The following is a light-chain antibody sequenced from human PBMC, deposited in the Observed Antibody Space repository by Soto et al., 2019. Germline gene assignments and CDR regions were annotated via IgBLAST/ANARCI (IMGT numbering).Light chain of an antibody. CDR3: QYYDSSLSGWGEVV. V-gene: IGLV1-40*01. J-gene: IGLJ2*01. Sequence: QSVLTQPPSVSGAPGQRVTISCTGSSSNIGAGYDVHWYQQLPGTAPKLLIYGNSNRPSGVPDRFSGSKSGTSASLAITGLQAEDEADYYCQYYDSSLSGWGEVVFGGGTKVTVL. CDR1: SSNIGAGYD. CDR2: GNS.